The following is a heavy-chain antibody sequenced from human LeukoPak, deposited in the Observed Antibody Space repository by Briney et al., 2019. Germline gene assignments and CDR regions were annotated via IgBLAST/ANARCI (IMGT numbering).Heavy chain of an antibody. J-gene: IGHJ2*01. V-gene: IGHV4-59*01. CDR2: ISYTGNT. CDR3: ARVQKSTRSFSYFDL. CDR1: AGSISTYY. Sequence: SETLSLTCTLSAGSISTYYWGWLRQPPGKGPEWIGYISYTGNTNYSPSLKTRVIISVDTSNNQFSLRLNSVTSADTAVYYCARVQKSTRSFSYFDLWGRGTLVAVSS. D-gene: IGHD5/OR15-5a*01.